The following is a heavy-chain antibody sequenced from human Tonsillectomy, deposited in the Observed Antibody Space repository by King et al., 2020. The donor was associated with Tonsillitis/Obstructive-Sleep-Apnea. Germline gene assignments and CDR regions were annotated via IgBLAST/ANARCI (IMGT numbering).Heavy chain of an antibody. D-gene: IGHD3-10*01. CDR2: INWSGGII. CDR3: ARDLSPVRVIPYDAFDV. J-gene: IGHJ3*01. Sequence: VQLVESGGGVVRPGGSRRLTCATSGFSFDDYGLSWVRQAPGKGLEWVSGINWSGGIIGYADSVKGRFTISRDNAKNSLSLQMNSLRAEDPALYYCARDLSPVRVIPYDAFDVWGQGTTVTVSS. V-gene: IGHV3-20*04. CDR1: GFSFDDYG.